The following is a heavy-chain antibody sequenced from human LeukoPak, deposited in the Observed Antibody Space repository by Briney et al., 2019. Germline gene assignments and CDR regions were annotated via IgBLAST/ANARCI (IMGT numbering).Heavy chain of an antibody. CDR3: AKYDFWSGYGIDV. J-gene: IGHJ6*02. D-gene: IGHD3-3*01. Sequence: GRSLRLSCAASGFTFSSSGMHWVRQAPGKGLGWVAVISYDGSTKCYADSVKGRFTISRDNSKNTLYLQMNSLRAEDTAVYYCAKYDFWSGYGIDVWGQGTTVTVSS. CDR1: GFTFSSSG. CDR2: ISYDGSTK. V-gene: IGHV3-30*18.